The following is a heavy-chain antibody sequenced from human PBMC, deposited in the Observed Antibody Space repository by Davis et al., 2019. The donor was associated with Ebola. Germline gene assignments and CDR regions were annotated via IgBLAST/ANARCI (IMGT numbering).Heavy chain of an antibody. Sequence: ASVKVSCKASGYTFTSYGISWVRQAPGQGLEWMGWISAYNGNTNYAQKLQGRVTMTTDTSTSTAYMELRSLRSDDTAVYYCASGYSYGIYYYGMDVWGKGTTVTVSS. J-gene: IGHJ6*04. CDR1: GYTFTSYG. D-gene: IGHD5-18*01. CDR2: ISAYNGNT. V-gene: IGHV1-18*01. CDR3: ASGYSYGIYYYGMDV.